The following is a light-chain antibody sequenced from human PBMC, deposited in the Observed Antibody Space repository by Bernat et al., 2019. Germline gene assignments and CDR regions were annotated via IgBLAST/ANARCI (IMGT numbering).Light chain of an antibody. Sequence: DIQMTQSPSSLSASIGDRVTITCQASQDIRNSLNWYHQKPGKAPKLLIYDASNLETGVPSRFSGAGSGTDFTFTISSLQPEDLGTYYCQQYDNLPPSITFGQGTRLESK. CDR1: QDIRNS. J-gene: IGKJ5*01. CDR2: DAS. V-gene: IGKV1-33*01. CDR3: QQYDNLPPSIT.